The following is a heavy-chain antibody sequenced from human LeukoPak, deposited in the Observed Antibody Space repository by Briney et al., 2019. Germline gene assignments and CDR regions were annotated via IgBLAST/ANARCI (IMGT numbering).Heavy chain of an antibody. D-gene: IGHD6-19*01. Sequence: RASVKVSCTASGYTFTGYYMHWVRQAPGQGIEWMGWINPNSGGTNYAQKFQGRVTMTRETSISTAYMELSRLRSDDTAVYYCALGYSSGWYSLKWFDPWGQGTLVTVSS. J-gene: IGHJ5*02. V-gene: IGHV1-2*02. CDR2: INPNSGGT. CDR1: GYTFTGYY. CDR3: ALGYSSGWYSLKWFDP.